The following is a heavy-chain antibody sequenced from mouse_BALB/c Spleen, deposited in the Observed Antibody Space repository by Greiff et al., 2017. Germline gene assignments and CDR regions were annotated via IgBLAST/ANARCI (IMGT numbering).Heavy chain of an antibody. V-gene: IGHV2-9*02. CDR2: IWAGGST. J-gene: IGHJ3*01. CDR1: GFSLTSYG. CDR3: ARDPHYGSSPFAY. D-gene: IGHD1-1*01. Sequence: VHLVESGPGLVAPSQSLSITCTVSGFSLTSYGVHWVRQPPGKGLEWLGVIWAGGSTNYNSALMSRLSISKDNSKSQVFLKMNSLQTDDTAMYYCARDPHYGSSPFAYWGQGTLVTVSA.